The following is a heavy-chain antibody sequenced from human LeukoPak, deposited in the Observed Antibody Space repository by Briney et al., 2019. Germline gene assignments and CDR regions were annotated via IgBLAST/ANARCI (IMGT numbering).Heavy chain of an antibody. V-gene: IGHV3-7*03. J-gene: IGHJ4*02. CDR3: ARLYASDSYYDY. Sequence: GGSLRLSCAASGFSFNSDWMDWVRQAPGKGLEWVANINQDGSGKYYVDSVKGRFTISRDNAQNSLYLQMSSLRAEDTAVYYCARLYASDSYYDYWGQGTLVTVSS. CDR1: GFSFNSDW. CDR2: INQDGSGK. D-gene: IGHD3-22*01.